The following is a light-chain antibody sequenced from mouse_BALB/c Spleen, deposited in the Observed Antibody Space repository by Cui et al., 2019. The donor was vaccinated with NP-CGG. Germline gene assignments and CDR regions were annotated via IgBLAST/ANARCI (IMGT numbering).Light chain of an antibody. CDR2: GPS. V-gene: IGLV2*02. CDR3: VLCYNTHWV. CDR1: TGAVTTSNY. Sequence: PVVTQESALPKSPGGTVILPCRSSTGAVTTSNYANWVQEKPDHLFTGLIGGPSNRAPGVPVRFSGFLIGDKAPPTTPGAQTEDDAMYFCVLCYNTHWVFGGGTKLTVL. J-gene: IGLJ1*01.